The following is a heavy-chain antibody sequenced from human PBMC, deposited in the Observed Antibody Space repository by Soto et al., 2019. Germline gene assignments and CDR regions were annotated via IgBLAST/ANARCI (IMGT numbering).Heavy chain of an antibody. CDR3: ARDESNGTPAYTWFDP. CDR1: GGSMSSYY. Sequence: LSLTCTVSGGSMSSYYWSWIRQPPGKGLEWIGYIYYSGSTNYNPSLKSRVTISVDTSKNQFSLKLSSVTAADTAVYYCARDESNGTPAYTWFDPWGQGNLITIS. D-gene: IGHD1-1*01. V-gene: IGHV4-59*01. CDR2: IYYSGST. J-gene: IGHJ5*02.